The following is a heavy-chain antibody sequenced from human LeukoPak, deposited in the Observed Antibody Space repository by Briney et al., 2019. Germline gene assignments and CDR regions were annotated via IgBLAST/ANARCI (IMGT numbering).Heavy chain of an antibody. V-gene: IGHV3-23*01. D-gene: IGHD1-14*01. J-gene: IGHJ4*02. CDR1: GFTFSSYA. CDR2: INGSGDRT. CDR3: AKPARTDYADY. Sequence: GGSLRLSCVASGFTFSSYAMNWVRRAPGKGLEWVSSINGSGDRTYYADSVKGRFTISRDNSKNTLYLQMNSLRAEDTAVYYCAKPARTDYADYWGQGTLVTVSS.